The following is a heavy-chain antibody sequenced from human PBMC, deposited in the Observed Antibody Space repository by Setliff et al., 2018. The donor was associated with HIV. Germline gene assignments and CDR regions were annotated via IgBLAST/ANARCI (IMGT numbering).Heavy chain of an antibody. J-gene: IGHJ4*02. V-gene: IGHV3-48*01. Sequence: GGSLRLSCAASGFTFSAYRRNWVRQAPGKGLEWLSYISSSGSTICYADSVKGRFTISRDNAKDSLYLQMNSLRAEDTAVYYCARDGLEGDMAGRQRTYAFGYWGQGQWSPSPQ. CDR1: GFTFSAYR. CDR3: ARDGLEGDMAGRQRTYAFGY. D-gene: IGHD2-15*01. CDR2: ISSSGSTI.